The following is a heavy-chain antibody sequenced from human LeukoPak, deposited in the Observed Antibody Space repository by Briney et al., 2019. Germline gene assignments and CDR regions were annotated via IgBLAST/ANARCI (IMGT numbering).Heavy chain of an antibody. CDR3: AREKFDS. J-gene: IGHJ5*01. CDR1: GFTFSSYA. V-gene: IGHV3-30*03. CDR2: VSYEGTIK. Sequence: GGSLRLSCAASGFTFSSYAMSWVRQAPGKGLEWVAVVSYEGTIKYYSDSAKGRFTISRDNSNSLISLQMNNLTTEDTAAYYCAREKFDSWGQGTLVIVSP.